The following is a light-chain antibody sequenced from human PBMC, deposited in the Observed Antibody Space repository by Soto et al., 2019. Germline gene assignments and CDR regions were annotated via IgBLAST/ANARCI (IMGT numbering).Light chain of an antibody. V-gene: IGKV1-5*01. CDR2: DVS. CDR3: QQSYSTPRG. Sequence: DIQITQSPSTLSGAVGDRFAITFLASQTISSWLAWYQQKPGKAPKLLIYDVSALKRGVPPRFSGSGSGTDFTLTISSLQPEDFATYYCQQSYSTPRGFGGGTKVDI. CDR1: QTISSW. J-gene: IGKJ4*01.